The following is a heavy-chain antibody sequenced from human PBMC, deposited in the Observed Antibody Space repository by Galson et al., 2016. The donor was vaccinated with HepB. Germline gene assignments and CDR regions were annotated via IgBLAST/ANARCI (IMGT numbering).Heavy chain of an antibody. CDR2: ISSSSSYI. CDR3: ARVSLYSGTYFDY. V-gene: IGHV3-21*01. Sequence: SLRLSCAASGFTFSSYSMNWVRQAPGKGLEWVSSISSSSSYIYYTDSVKGRFSISRDNAKNSLYLQMNSLRAGDTAVCYCARVSLYSGTYFDYWGQGTLVTFSS. CDR1: GFTFSSYS. D-gene: IGHD1-26*01. J-gene: IGHJ4*02.